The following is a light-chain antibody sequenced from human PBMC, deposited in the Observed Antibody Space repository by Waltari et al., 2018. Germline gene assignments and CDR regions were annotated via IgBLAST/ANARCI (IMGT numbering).Light chain of an antibody. CDR1: KLGDKY. CDR2: QDS. J-gene: IGLJ2*01. CDR3: QAWDSSTGVV. Sequence: SYELTQPPSVSVSPGQTASITCSGDKLGDKYACWYQQKPGQSPLLVIYQDSKRPSGIPERFSGSNSGNTATLTISGTQAMDEADYYCQAWDSSTGVVFGGGTKLTVL. V-gene: IGLV3-1*01.